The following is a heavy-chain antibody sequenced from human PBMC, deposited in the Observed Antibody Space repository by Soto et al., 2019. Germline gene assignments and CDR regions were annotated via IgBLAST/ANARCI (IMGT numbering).Heavy chain of an antibody. J-gene: IGHJ4*02. CDR1: GFSLSTSGVG. V-gene: IGHV2-5*02. D-gene: IGHD3-9*01. CDR2: IYWDDDK. CDR3: AHGDYDILTGYYLFDY. Sequence: SXPTLVNPTQTLTLTCTFSGFSLSTSGVGVGWIRQPPGKALEWLALIYWDDDKRYSPSLKSRLTITKDTSKNQVVLTMTNMDPVDTATYYCAHGDYDILTGYYLFDYWGQGTLVTVSS.